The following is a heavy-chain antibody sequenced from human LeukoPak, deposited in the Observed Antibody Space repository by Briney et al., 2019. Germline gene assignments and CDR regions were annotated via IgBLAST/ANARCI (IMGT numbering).Heavy chain of an antibody. CDR1: GYSISSGYY. D-gene: IGHD3-16*02. CDR3: AREYDYVWGSYRYTENH. CDR2: IYHSGST. J-gene: IGHJ1*01. V-gene: IGHV4-38-2*02. Sequence: SETLSLTCTVSGYSISSGYYWGWIRQPPGKGLEWIGSIYHSGSTYYNPSLKSRVTISVDTSKNQFSLKLSSVTAADTAVYYCAREYDYVWGSYRYTENHWGQGTLVTVSS.